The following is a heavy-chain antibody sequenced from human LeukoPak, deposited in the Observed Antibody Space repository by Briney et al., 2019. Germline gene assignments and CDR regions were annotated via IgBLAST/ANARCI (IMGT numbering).Heavy chain of an antibody. CDR2: ISSSGSTI. Sequence: AGGSLRLSCAASGFTFSSYEMNRVRQAPGKGLEWVSYISSSGSTIYYADSVKGRFTISRDNAKNSLYLQMNSLRAEDTAVYYCARGLTMVRGVIRACNRTRFDYWGQGTLVTVSS. CDR1: GFTFSSYE. CDR3: ARGLTMVRGVIRACNRTRFDY. J-gene: IGHJ4*02. V-gene: IGHV3-48*03. D-gene: IGHD3-10*01.